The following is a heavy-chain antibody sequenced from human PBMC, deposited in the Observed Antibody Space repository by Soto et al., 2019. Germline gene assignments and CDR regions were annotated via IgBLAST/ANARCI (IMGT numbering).Heavy chain of an antibody. CDR2: INPSGGST. D-gene: IGHD3-22*01. Sequence: ASVKVSCKASGYTFTSYYMHWVRQAPGQGLEWMGIINPSGGSTSYAQKSQGRVTMTRDTSTSTVYMELSSLRSEDTAVYYCARDPAEYYDSSGYYFDYWGQGTLVTVSS. V-gene: IGHV1-46*01. J-gene: IGHJ4*02. CDR3: ARDPAEYYDSSGYYFDY. CDR1: GYTFTSYY.